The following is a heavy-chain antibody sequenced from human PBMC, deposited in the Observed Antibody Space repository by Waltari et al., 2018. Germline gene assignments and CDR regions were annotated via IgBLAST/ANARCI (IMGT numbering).Heavy chain of an antibody. CDR2: IYYSGTT. D-gene: IGHD4-17*01. V-gene: IGHV4-39*07. CDR3: ARDGATFDP. J-gene: IGHJ5*02. CDR1: GGSISSSSYY. Sequence: QLQLQESGPGLVKPSETLSLTCTVSGGSISSSSYYWGWIRQPPGTGLEWIGCIYYSGTTYHNPSLKILVTIAVDTAKNQFSLKLSSVTAADTAVYYCARDGATFDPWGQGTLVTVSS.